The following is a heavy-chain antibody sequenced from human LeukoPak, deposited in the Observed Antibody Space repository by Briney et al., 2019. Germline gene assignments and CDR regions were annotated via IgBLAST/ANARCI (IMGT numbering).Heavy chain of an antibody. CDR1: GGSFSGYS. Sequence: PSETLSLTCAVYGGSFSGYSWSWIRQPPGKGLEWIGYIYYSGSTYYNPSLKSRVTISVDTSKSQFSLKLSSVTAADTAVYYCARGDYDSSGYWFDPWGQGTLVTVSS. D-gene: IGHD3-22*01. CDR2: IYYSGST. V-gene: IGHV4-30-4*07. J-gene: IGHJ5*02. CDR3: ARGDYDSSGYWFDP.